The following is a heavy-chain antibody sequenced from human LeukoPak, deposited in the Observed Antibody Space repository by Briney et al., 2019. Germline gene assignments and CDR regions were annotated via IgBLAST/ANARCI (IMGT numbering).Heavy chain of an antibody. CDR1: GFTFDDYA. D-gene: IGHD3-10*01. CDR2: ISWNSGSI. CDR3: ARDNYGSGSPTVRWFDP. J-gene: IGHJ5*02. Sequence: GRSLRLSCAASGFTFDDYAMHWVRQAPGKGLEWVSGISWNSGSIGYADSVKGRFTISRDNAKNSLYLQMNSLRAEDTAVYYCARDNYGSGSPTVRWFDPWGQGTLVTVSS. V-gene: IGHV3-9*01.